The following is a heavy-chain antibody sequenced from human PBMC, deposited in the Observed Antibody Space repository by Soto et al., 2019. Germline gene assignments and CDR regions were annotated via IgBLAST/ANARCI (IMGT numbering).Heavy chain of an antibody. V-gene: IGHV4-59*01. Sequence: SETLSLTCTVSGGSISSYYWSWIRQPPGKGLEWIGYIYYSGSTNYNPSLKSRVTISVDTSKNQFSLKLSSVTAADTAVYYCASNDCSGGSCHFDYWGQGTLVTVSS. CDR3: ASNDCSGGSCHFDY. D-gene: IGHD2-15*01. CDR1: GGSISSYY. CDR2: IYYSGST. J-gene: IGHJ4*02.